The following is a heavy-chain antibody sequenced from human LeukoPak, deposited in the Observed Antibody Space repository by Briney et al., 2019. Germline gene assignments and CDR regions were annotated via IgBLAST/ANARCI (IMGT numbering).Heavy chain of an antibody. Sequence: SETLSLTCTVSGGSISSYYWSWIRQPPGKGLEWIGYIYYSGSTNYNPSLKSRVTISVDTSKNQFSLKLSSVTAADTAVYYCAGGHDSSGYYYVSQYFDYWGQGTLVTVSS. CDR1: GGSISSYY. J-gene: IGHJ4*02. D-gene: IGHD3-22*01. CDR3: AGGHDSSGYYYVSQYFDY. CDR2: IYYSGST. V-gene: IGHV4-59*01.